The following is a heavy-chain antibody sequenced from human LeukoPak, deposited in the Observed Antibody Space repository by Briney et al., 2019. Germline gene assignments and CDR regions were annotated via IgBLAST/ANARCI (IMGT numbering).Heavy chain of an antibody. V-gene: IGHV3-74*01. CDR2: VKGDGTFT. CDR1: GFTFSSYW. J-gene: IGHJ4*02. CDR3: ARDGDDFNFHY. D-gene: IGHD5-24*01. Sequence: GGSVRLSCAASGFTFSSYWMHWVRQAPGKGLVWVSRVKGDGTFTNYADSVYGRFTISRDNAKNTLYLHMHSVRAGDSAVYYCARDGDDFNFHYWGQGNLVTVSS.